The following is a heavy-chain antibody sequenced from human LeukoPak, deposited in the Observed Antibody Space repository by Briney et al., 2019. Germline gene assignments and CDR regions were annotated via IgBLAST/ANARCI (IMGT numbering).Heavy chain of an antibody. J-gene: IGHJ4*02. CDR3: ARNNIAGAYLPTTD. V-gene: IGHV1-18*01. CDR1: GYTFTSYG. Sequence: ASVTVSCTASGYTFTSYGISWVRQAPGQGLEWMGWISAYNGNTNYAQKLQGRVTMTTDTSTSTAYMELRSLRSDDTAVYYCARNNIAGAYLPTTDWGQGTLVTVSS. CDR2: ISAYNGNT. D-gene: IGHD6-19*01.